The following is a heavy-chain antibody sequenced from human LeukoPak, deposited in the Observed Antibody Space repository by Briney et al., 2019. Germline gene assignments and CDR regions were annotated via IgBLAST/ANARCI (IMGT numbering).Heavy chain of an antibody. CDR3: ARSSPHGYDDTSGYFDS. CDR1: GGTFSTYA. J-gene: IGHJ4*02. Sequence: SVKVSCKPSGGTFSTYAIHWVRQAPGQGLEWMRGIIPIFGTTNYAEKFQGRVTISTGESSSTAYMELSSLRSEDTAVYYCARSSPHGYDDTSGYFDSWGQGTLVTVSS. CDR2: IIPIFGTT. V-gene: IGHV1-69*05. D-gene: IGHD3-22*01.